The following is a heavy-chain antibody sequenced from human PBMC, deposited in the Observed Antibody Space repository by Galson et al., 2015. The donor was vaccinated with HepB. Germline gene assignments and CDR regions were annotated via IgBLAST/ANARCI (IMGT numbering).Heavy chain of an antibody. CDR1: GFTFSSYA. J-gene: IGHJ4*02. CDR2: ISGTDAST. Sequence: SLRLSCAASGFTFSSYAMTWVRQAPGKGLEWVSAISGTDASTYYAVSVKGRFTISRENSKSTLYLQMNSLRAEDTAVYYCARGIVVIREAFDYWGQGTLVTVSS. CDR3: ARGIVVIREAFDY. D-gene: IGHD3-22*01. V-gene: IGHV3-23*01.